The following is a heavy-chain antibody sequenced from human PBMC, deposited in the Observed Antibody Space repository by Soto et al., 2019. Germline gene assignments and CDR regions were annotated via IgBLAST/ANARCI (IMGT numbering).Heavy chain of an antibody. CDR1: GFIFTNYW. CDR3: GRGSGPRGRPY. Sequence: VGSLRLSCAASGFIFTNYWMHWVRQAPGERLVWVARISGDGTTTTYVDSAKGRFTISKDNAKNTVYLQMNGLRTGDTAVYYCGRGSGPRGRPYWGQGITVTVSS. V-gene: IGHV3-74*01. D-gene: IGHD3-16*01. CDR2: ISGDGTTT. J-gene: IGHJ1*01.